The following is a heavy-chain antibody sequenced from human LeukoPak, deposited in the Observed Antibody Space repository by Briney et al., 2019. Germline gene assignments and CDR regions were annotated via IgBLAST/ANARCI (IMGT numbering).Heavy chain of an antibody. J-gene: IGHJ6*02. D-gene: IGHD4-17*01. CDR2: IYYSGST. CDR1: GGSISSYY. Sequence: SETLSLTCTVSGGSISSYYWSWIRQPPGKGLEWIGYIYYSGSTNYNPSLKSRVTISVDTSKNQFSPKLSSVTAADTAVYYCARGDYPGGYYYYGMDVWGQGTTVTVSS. CDR3: ARGDYPGGYYYYGMDV. V-gene: IGHV4-59*01.